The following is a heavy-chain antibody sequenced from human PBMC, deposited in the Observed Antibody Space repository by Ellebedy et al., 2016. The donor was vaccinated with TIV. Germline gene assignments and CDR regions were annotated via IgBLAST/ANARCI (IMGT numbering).Heavy chain of an antibody. CDR1: GGSISSYY. D-gene: IGHD4-17*01. J-gene: IGHJ2*01. CDR2: IYYSGST. CDR3: ARKKGRTVTMRYFDL. Sequence: SETLSLXXTVSGGSISSYYWSWIRQPPGKGLEWIGYIYYSGSTNYNPSLKSRVTISVDTSKNQFSLKLSSVTAADTAVYYCARKKGRTVTMRYFDLWGRGTLVTVSS. V-gene: IGHV4-59*12.